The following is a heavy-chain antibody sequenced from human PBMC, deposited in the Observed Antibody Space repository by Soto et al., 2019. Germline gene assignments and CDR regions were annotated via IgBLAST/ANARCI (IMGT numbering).Heavy chain of an antibody. CDR3: ARDLSGTGLDV. CDR2: VYSTGGT. J-gene: IGHJ6*02. CDR1: VDSIVRFY. Sequence: ETLSLPCTVSVDSIVRFYWSWIRQSAEKGLEWIGRVYSTGGTAYNPALKGRVTISLDRSNNHVSLEMNSVTAADTAVYFCARDLSGTGLDVWGRGTRVTVS. V-gene: IGHV4-4*07. D-gene: IGHD1-26*01.